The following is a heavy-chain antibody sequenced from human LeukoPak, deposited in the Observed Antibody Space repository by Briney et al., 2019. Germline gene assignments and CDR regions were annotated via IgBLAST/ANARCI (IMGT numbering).Heavy chain of an antibody. CDR2: THHSGST. Sequence: SGTLSLTCGVSGGSITSSNWWNWVRQSPGKGLEWIGQTHHSGSTNYNPSLRSRVIVSVDKSNNQFSLKLRSVTAADTAVYYCARDGGGNDYWGQGTLVTVSS. V-gene: IGHV4-4*02. D-gene: IGHD4-23*01. CDR3: ARDGGGNDY. J-gene: IGHJ4*02. CDR1: GGSITSSNW.